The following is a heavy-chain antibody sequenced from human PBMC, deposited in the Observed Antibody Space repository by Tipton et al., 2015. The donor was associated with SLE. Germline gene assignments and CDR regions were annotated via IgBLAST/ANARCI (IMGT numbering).Heavy chain of an antibody. Sequence: TLSLTCAVSGGSISSGGYSWSWIRQPPGKGLEWIGYIYYSGSTNYNPSLKSRVTISVDTSKNQFSLKLSSVTAADTAVYYCAREVEREWEQWLVLDYWGQGTLVTVSS. V-gene: IGHV4-30-4*07. J-gene: IGHJ4*02. CDR3: AREVEREWEQWLVLDY. D-gene: IGHD6-19*01. CDR1: GGSISSGGYS. CDR2: IYYSGST.